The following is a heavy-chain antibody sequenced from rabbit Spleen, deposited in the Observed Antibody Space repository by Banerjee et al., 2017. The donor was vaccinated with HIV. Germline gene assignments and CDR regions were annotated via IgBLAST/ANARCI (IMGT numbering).Heavy chain of an antibody. CDR3: GRDFGRSDDSL. Sequence: QSLEESGGGLVQPEGSLTLTCTASGFSFSSNYYMCWVRQAPGKGLEWIGCIYTGSGNTFYASWAKGRFTISKTSSTTVTLQVTSLTAADTATYFCGRDFGRSDDSLWGQGTLVTVS. D-gene: IGHD8-1*01. CDR1: GFSFSSNYY. V-gene: IGHV1S40*01. J-gene: IGHJ4*01. CDR2: IYTGSGNT.